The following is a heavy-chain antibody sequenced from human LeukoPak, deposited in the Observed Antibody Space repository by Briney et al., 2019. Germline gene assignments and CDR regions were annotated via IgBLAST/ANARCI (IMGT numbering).Heavy chain of an antibody. CDR2: IYYSGST. V-gene: IGHV4-39*07. J-gene: IGHJ3*02. CDR3: AMTTFGNDAFDI. CDR1: GGSISSSSYY. Sequence: PSETLSLTCTVSGGSISSSSYYWGWIRQPPGKGLEWIGSIYYSGSTYYNPSLKSRVTISVDTSKNQFSLKLSSVTAADTAVYYCAMTTFGNDAFDIWGQGTMVTVSS. D-gene: IGHD3-10*02.